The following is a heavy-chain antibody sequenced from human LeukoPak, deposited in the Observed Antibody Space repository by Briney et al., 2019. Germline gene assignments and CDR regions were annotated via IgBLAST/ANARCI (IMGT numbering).Heavy chain of an antibody. J-gene: IGHJ4*02. CDR2: IIPIFGTA. V-gene: IGHV1-69*05. CDR1: GGTFSSYA. Sequence: ASVKVSCKASGGTFSSYAISWVRQAPGQGLEWMGRIIPIFGTANYAQKFQGRVSFTTDYSTYTTYMELSSLTSDDTAVYYCGTYWNCGGDCNSDHWGQGTLVTVSS. CDR3: GTYWNCGGDCNSDH. D-gene: IGHD2-21*02.